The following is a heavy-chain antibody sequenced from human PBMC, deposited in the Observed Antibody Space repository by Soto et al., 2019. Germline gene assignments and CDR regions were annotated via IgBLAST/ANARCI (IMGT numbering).Heavy chain of an antibody. Sequence: QITLKESGPTLVKPTQTLTLTCTFSGFSLSTSGVGVGWIRQPPGKALEWLALIYWNDDKRYSSSLRSRLTITNDTSNNQVVLTMTNMDPVDTATYYCAHQYHYYSYGYPDYWGQGTLVTFSS. J-gene: IGHJ4*02. V-gene: IGHV2-5*01. CDR1: GFSLSTSGVG. CDR3: AHQYHYYSYGYPDY. D-gene: IGHD5-18*01. CDR2: IYWNDDK.